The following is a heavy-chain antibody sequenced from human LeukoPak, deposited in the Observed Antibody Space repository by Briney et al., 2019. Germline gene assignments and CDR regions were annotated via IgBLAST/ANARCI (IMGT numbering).Heavy chain of an antibody. V-gene: IGHV1-18*01. Sequence: ASVKVSCKASGYTFTSYGISWVRQAPGQGLEWMGWISAYNGNTNYAQKLQGRVTMTTDTSTSTAYMELRSLRSDGTAVYYCARVTCSSTSCYIVLGWFDPWGQGTLVTVSS. CDR2: ISAYNGNT. D-gene: IGHD2-2*02. CDR1: GYTFTSYG. CDR3: ARVTCSSTSCYIVLGWFDP. J-gene: IGHJ5*02.